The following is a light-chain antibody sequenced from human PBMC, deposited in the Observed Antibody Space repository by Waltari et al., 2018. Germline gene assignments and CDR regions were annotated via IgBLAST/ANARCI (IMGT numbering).Light chain of an antibody. Sequence: DIQMTQSPSSLSASVGDRVTVTCRASQDIRSYLAGYQQKPGKAPKRLIYTASILQSGIPSRFSGSGSGTEFSLTITSLQPEDFATYYCLQHNSYPLTFGGGTKVEI. CDR2: TAS. CDR3: LQHNSYPLT. J-gene: IGKJ4*01. CDR1: QDIRSY. V-gene: IGKV1-17*01.